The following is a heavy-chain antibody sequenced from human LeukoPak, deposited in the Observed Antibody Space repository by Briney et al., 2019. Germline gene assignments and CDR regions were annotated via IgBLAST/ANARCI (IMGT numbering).Heavy chain of an antibody. D-gene: IGHD4-17*01. CDR2: INPNSGGT. CDR1: GYTFTGYY. CDR3: ARDENYGIFFNVDY. J-gene: IGHJ4*02. V-gene: IGHV1-2*02. Sequence: ASVKVSCKASGYTFTGYYMHWVRQAPGQGLEWMGWINPNSGGTNYAQKFQGRVTMTEDTSTDTAYMELSSLRSEDTAVYYCARDENYGIFFNVDYWGQGTLVTVSS.